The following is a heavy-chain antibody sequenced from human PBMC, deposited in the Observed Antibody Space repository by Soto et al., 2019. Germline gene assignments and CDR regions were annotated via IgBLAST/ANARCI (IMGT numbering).Heavy chain of an antibody. V-gene: IGHV5-51*01. CDR2: IYPGDSDT. CDR1: GDSFANYW. J-gene: IGHJ6*02. D-gene: IGHD3-10*01. CDR3: ARNRLRQYYYGMDV. Sequence: GALKISCQGSGDSFANYWIAWVRQMPGKGLEWVGVIYPGDSDTRYSPSFRGQVTISADKSISHVYLQWSSLKASDTAMYYCARNRLRQYYYGMDVWGQGTTVTVSS.